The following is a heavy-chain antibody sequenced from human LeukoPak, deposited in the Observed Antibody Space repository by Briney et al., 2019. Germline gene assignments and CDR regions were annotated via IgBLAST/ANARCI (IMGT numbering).Heavy chain of an antibody. J-gene: IGHJ4*02. V-gene: IGHV1-46*01. Sequence: ASVKVSCKASGYTFTSYYMHWVRQAPGQGLEWMGIINPSGGSTSYAQKFQGRVTMNRDMSTSTVYMELSSLRSEDTAVYYCARVFTTCSSTSCYRENDYWGQGTLVTVSS. CDR3: ARVFTTCSSTSCYRENDY. CDR2: INPSGGST. CDR1: GYTFTSYY. D-gene: IGHD2-2*02.